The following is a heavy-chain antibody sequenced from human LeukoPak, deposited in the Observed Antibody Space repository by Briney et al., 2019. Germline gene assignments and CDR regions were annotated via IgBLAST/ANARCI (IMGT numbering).Heavy chain of an antibody. D-gene: IGHD2-2*01. CDR2: ISSSGSTI. CDR3: ARDMDPTLSYYFDY. Sequence: GGSLRLPCAASGFTFSSYEMNWVRQAPGKGLEWVSYISSSGSTIYYADSVKGRFTISRDNAKNSLYLQMNSLRAEDTAVYYCARDMDPTLSYYFDYWGQGTLVTVSS. J-gene: IGHJ4*02. CDR1: GFTFSSYE. V-gene: IGHV3-48*03.